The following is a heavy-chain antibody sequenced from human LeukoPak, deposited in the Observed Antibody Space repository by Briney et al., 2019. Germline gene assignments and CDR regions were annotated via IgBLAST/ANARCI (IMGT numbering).Heavy chain of an antibody. V-gene: IGHV1-24*01. J-gene: IGHJ6*03. CDR1: GYTLTELS. Sequence: ASVKVSCKVSGYTLTELSMHWVRQAPGKGLEWMGGFDPEDGETIYAQKFQGRVTMTEDTSTDTAYMELSSLRSEDTAVYYCATLNIVVVPAATYYYYYMDVWGKGTTVTVSS. CDR2: FDPEDGET. D-gene: IGHD2-2*01. CDR3: ATLNIVVVPAATYYYYYMDV.